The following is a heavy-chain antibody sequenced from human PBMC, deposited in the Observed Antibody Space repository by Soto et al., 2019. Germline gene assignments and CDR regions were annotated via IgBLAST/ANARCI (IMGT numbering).Heavy chain of an antibody. CDR1: GFPFDSYS. J-gene: IGHJ6*02. CDR3: AREANTIYAPHGLDV. CDR2: LSSGSFYI. Sequence: GGSLRLSCAVSGFPFDSYSMSWVRQDPGQGLEWLASLSSGSFYIFHADSIRGRFTISRDDAKNLLFLQMNSLTIEDTATYYCAREANTIYAPHGLDVWGQGTAVTVYS. V-gene: IGHV3-21*01. D-gene: IGHD3-3*01.